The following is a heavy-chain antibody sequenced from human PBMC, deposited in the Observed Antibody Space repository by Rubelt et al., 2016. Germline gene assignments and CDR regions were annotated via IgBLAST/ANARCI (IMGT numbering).Heavy chain of an antibody. CDR1: GGSISSSSYY. J-gene: IGHJ6*03. CDR3: TERDMDV. V-gene: IGHV4-39*01. Sequence: QLQLQESDPGLVKPSETLSLTCTVPGGSISSSSYYWGWIRQPPGKGLEWIWCIFYSGSTYYNPSLKSRFTIAVDTSKKQVSRKLGAVSAADTAVYYCTERDMDVWGRGTTATVSS. D-gene: IGHD6-25*01. CDR2: IFYSGST.